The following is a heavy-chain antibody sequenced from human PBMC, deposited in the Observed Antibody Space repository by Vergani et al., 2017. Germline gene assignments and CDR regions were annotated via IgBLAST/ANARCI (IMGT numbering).Heavy chain of an antibody. J-gene: IGHJ4*02. Sequence: EVQLVQSGAEVKKPGESLKISCKGSGYSFTSYWIGWVRQMPGKGLEWMGIIYPGDSDTRYSPSFQGQVTISADKSISTAYLQWSSLKASDTAMYYCAGLSWEMATITSLDYWGQGTLVTVSS. D-gene: IGHD5-24*01. V-gene: IGHV5-51*01. CDR1: GYSFTSYW. CDR2: IYPGDSDT. CDR3: AGLSWEMATITSLDY.